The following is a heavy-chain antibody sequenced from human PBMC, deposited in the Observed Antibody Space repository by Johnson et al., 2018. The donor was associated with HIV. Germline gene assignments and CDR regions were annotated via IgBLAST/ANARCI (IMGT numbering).Heavy chain of an antibody. CDR2: IGFDGTTS. CDR1: GFTFSSYG. D-gene: IGHD3-22*01. V-gene: IGHV3-30*02. CDR3: ARVPTSSGYHDAFDI. J-gene: IGHJ3*02. Sequence: QVQLVESGGGVVQPGGSLRLSCAASGFTFSSYGMHWVRQAPGKGLEWVAFIGFDGTTSYYADSLKGRFTISRDNSKNMLDLQMNSLRAEDTAVYYCARVPTSSGYHDAFDIWGQGTMVTVSS.